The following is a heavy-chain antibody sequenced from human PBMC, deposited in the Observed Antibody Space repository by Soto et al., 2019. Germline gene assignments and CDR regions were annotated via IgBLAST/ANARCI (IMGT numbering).Heavy chain of an antibody. CDR2: ISPSGSYM. CDR1: GFIFNTYS. Sequence: GWSLRLSCAASGFIFNTYSMDWVRQAPGKGLEWVASISPSGSYMYYGDSLKGRFTVSRDNAKNSLYLQMDSLRADDTAIYYCARFGLVTFDCWGQGTLVTVSS. J-gene: IGHJ4*02. D-gene: IGHD3-3*01. CDR3: ARFGLVTFDC. V-gene: IGHV3-21*01.